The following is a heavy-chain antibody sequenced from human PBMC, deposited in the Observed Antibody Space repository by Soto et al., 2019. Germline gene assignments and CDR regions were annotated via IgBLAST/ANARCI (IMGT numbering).Heavy chain of an antibody. Sequence: QVQLVQSGAEVKKPGSSVKVSCKASGGTFSSYAISWVRQAPGQGLEWMGGIIPIFGTANYAQKFQGRVTITADKSTSTAYMELSSLRSEDTAVYYCARHPEGIAARLGYYYYYGMDVWGQGTTVTVS. J-gene: IGHJ6*02. CDR2: IIPIFGTA. CDR3: ARHPEGIAARLGYYYYYGMDV. CDR1: GGTFSSYA. D-gene: IGHD6-6*01. V-gene: IGHV1-69*06.